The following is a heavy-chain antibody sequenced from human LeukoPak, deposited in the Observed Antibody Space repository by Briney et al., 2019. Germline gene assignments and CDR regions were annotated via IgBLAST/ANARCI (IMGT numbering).Heavy chain of an antibody. D-gene: IGHD3-10*01. Sequence: PGGSLRLSCAASGFTFSSYGMHWVRQAPGKGLEWVAFIRYDGSNKYYADSVKGRLTISRDNSKNTLYLQMNSLRAEGTAVYYCAKDYYGSGSYYTGPTDYWGQGTLVTVSS. V-gene: IGHV3-30*02. CDR1: GFTFSSYG. CDR3: AKDYYGSGSYYTGPTDY. J-gene: IGHJ4*02. CDR2: IRYDGSNK.